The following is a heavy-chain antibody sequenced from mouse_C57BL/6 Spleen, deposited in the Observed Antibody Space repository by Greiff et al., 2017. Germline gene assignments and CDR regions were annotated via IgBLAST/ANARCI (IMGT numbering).Heavy chain of an antibody. D-gene: IGHD4-1*01. CDR3: ATLTGTSAY. CDR1: GFSLTSYG. Sequence: VQLVVSGPGLVAPSQSLSITCTVSGFSLTSYGVDWVRQSPGKGLEWLGVIWGVGSTNYNSALKSRLSISKDNSKSQVFLKMNSLQTDDTAMYYCATLTGTSAYWGQGTLVTVSA. CDR2: IWGVGST. J-gene: IGHJ3*01. V-gene: IGHV2-6*01.